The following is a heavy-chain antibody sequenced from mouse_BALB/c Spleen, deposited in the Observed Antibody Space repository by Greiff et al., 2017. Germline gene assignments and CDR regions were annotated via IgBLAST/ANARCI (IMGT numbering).Heavy chain of an antibody. CDR1: GFTFSSFG. Sequence: EVKLVESGGGLVQPGGSLKLSCAASGFTFSSFGMHWVRQAPEKGLEWVAYISSGSSTIYYADTVKGRFTISRDNPKNTLFLQMTSLRSEDTAMYYCARGRYGNYDAMDYWGQGTSVTVSS. J-gene: IGHJ4*01. V-gene: IGHV5-17*02. D-gene: IGHD2-10*02. CDR2: ISSGSSTI. CDR3: ARGRYGNYDAMDY.